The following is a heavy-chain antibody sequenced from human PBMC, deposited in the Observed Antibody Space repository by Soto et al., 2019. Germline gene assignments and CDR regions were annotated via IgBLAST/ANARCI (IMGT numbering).Heavy chain of an antibody. V-gene: IGHV4-39*01. CDR3: VSQRTTVPTQAYFDY. CDR2: VYYRGRS. J-gene: IGHJ4*02. D-gene: IGHD4-17*01. Sequence: SETLSLTCTVSGGSVTNSSYYWGWIRQSPGKGLEWIGSVYYRGRSYSKSSVKSRVTISVDTSKNRFSLSSNSVTASDTAVYFCVSQRTTVPTQAYFDYWGPGALVTVSS. CDR1: GGSVTNSSYY.